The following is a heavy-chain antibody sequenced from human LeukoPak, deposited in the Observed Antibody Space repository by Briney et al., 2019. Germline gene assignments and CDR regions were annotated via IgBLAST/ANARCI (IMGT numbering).Heavy chain of an antibody. Sequence: PSETLSLTCSVSGGSISGYHWSWIRQPAGKGLEWIGRIFTSGSTSYNPSLKSRVTMSVDTSKNQFSLKLSSVTAADTAVYYCARDPGGAVISPDYYYGMDVWGQGTAVTVSS. J-gene: IGHJ6*02. CDR1: GGSISGYH. V-gene: IGHV4-4*07. CDR2: IFTSGST. CDR3: ARDPGGAVISPDYYYGMDV. D-gene: IGHD4-23*01.